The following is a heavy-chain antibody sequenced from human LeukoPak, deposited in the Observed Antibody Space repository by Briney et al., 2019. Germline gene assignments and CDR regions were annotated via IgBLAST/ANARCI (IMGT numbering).Heavy chain of an antibody. CDR2: ISSGGGGI. V-gene: IGHV3-23*01. D-gene: IGHD1-26*01. J-gene: IGHJ4*02. Sequence: GGSLRLSCAASDFTFNNYAMTWVRQAPGQGLEWVSAISSGGGGIYYADSVKGRFTISRDNSKNTLYLQMDSLRAEDRAVYYCAKGVSLVETTSFDYWGQGTLVTVSS. CDR1: DFTFNNYA. CDR3: AKGVSLVETTSFDY.